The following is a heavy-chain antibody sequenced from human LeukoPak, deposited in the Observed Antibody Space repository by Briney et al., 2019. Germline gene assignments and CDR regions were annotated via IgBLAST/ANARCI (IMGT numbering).Heavy chain of an antibody. CDR2: ITSSSNTI. CDR1: GFTFSSYS. V-gene: IGHV3-48*01. CDR3: ARDYYYDSSGYPDAFDI. J-gene: IGHJ3*02. D-gene: IGHD3-22*01. Sequence: GGSLRLSCAASGFTFSSYSMNWVRQAPGKGLEWVSYITSSSNTIYYADSVKGRFTISRDNAKNSLYLQMNSLRAEDTAVYYCARDYYYDSSGYPDAFDIWGQGTMVTVSS.